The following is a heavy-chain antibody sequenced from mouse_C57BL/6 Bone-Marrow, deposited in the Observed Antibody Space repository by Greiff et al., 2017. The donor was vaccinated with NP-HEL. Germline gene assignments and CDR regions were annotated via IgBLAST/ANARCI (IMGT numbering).Heavy chain of an antibody. CDR2: IWSGGST. CDR1: GFSLTSYG. V-gene: IGHV2-2*01. D-gene: IGHD1-1*01. CDR3: ARNGHYYGSSPFAY. J-gene: IGHJ3*01. Sequence: QVQLKQSGPGLVQPSQSLSITCTVSGFSLTSYGVHWVRQSPGKGLEWLGVIWSGGSTDYNAAFISSLSISKDNSKSQVFFKMNSLQADDTAIYYCARNGHYYGSSPFAYWGQGTLVTVSA.